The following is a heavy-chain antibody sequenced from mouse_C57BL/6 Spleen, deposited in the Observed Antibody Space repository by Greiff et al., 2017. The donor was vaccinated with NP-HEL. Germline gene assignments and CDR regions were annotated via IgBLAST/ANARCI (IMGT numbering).Heavy chain of an antibody. Sequence: VQLQQSGPELVKPGASVKISCKASGYTFTDYYMNWVKQSHGKSLEWIGDINPNNGGTSYNQKFKGKATLTVDKSSSTAYMELRSLTSEDSAVYYCARFDYEGGNAMDYWGQGTSVTVSS. J-gene: IGHJ4*01. V-gene: IGHV1-26*01. CDR3: ARFDYEGGNAMDY. D-gene: IGHD2-4*01. CDR2: INPNNGGT. CDR1: GYTFTDYY.